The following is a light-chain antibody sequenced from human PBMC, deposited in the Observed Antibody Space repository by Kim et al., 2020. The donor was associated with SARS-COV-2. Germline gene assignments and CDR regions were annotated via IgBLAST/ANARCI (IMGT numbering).Light chain of an antibody. CDR2: WAS. V-gene: IGKV4-1*01. CDR3: QQYYSTPPMYT. Sequence: DIVMTQSPDSLAVSLGERATINCKSSQSVLYSSNNKNYLAWYQQKPGQPPKLLIYWASTRESGVPDRFSGNGSGTDFTLTISSLQAEDVAVYYCQQYYSTPPMYTFGQGTKLEI. CDR1: QSVLYSSNNKNY. J-gene: IGKJ2*01.